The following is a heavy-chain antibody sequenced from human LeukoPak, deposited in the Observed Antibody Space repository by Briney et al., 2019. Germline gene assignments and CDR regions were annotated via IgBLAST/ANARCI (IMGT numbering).Heavy chain of an antibody. V-gene: IGHV1-2*02. CDR1: GYTFTSYG. Sequence: ASVKVSCKASGYTFTSYGISWVRQAPGQGLEWMGWINPNNGGTNYAQKFQGRVTMTRDTSISTAYMELSRLRSDDTAVYYCARGGVNYYYFYMDVWGKGTTVTISS. D-gene: IGHD3-10*01. CDR3: ARGGVNYYYFYMDV. J-gene: IGHJ6*03. CDR2: INPNNGGT.